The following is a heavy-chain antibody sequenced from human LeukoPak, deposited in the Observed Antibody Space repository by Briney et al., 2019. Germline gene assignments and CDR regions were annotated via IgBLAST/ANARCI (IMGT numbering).Heavy chain of an antibody. CDR1: GYTFTSNY. J-gene: IGHJ3*02. V-gene: IGHV1-46*01. D-gene: IGHD5-18*01. Sequence: ASVKVSCKASGYTFTSNYIHWVRQAPGQGLEWMGIINPSDGSTNYAQKFQGRVTMTRDMSTSTVDMELSSLRSEDTAVYYCARERSYGIDAFDIWGQGTMVTVSS. CDR2: INPSDGST. CDR3: ARERSYGIDAFDI.